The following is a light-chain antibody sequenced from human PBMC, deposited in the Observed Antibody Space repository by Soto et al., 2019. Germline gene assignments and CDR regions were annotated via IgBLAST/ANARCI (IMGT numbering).Light chain of an antibody. J-gene: IGKJ2*01. V-gene: IGKV1-39*01. CDR2: AAS. CDR1: QRISNY. CDR3: QQSYSTLAYT. Sequence: DIQMTQSPSSLSASVGEGITITCRTSQRISNYLNGYQPKPGKAPRLLIYAASSLQSGVPSRFSGSGYGTDFTLTIISLQPEDFATYYCQQSYSTLAYTFGQGTKVEIK.